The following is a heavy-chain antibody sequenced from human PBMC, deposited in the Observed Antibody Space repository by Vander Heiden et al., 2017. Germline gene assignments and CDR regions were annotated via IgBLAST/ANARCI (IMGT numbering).Heavy chain of an antibody. CDR2: INSDGSST. Sequence: EVQLVEYVGGLVQPGGSLRLACAASGFTFSSYWMHWVRQAPGKGLVWVSRINSDGSSTSYADSVKGRFTISRDNAKNTLYLQMNSLRAEDTAVYYCARVRRAFDWFDYWGQGTLVTVSS. CDR3: ARVRRAFDWFDY. D-gene: IGHD3-9*01. CDR1: GFTFSSYW. J-gene: IGHJ4*02. V-gene: IGHV3-74*01.